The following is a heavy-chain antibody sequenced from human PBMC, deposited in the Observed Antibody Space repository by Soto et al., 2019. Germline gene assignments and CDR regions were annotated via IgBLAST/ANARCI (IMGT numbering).Heavy chain of an antibody. J-gene: IGHJ4*02. D-gene: IGHD3-22*01. Sequence: GASGKGSSEGSWGTFGESALRWGGPAPGRRLEWMGGIIPIFGTANYAQKFQGRVTITADESTSTAYMELSSLRSEDTAVYYCARAMYYYDSSGYYYFDYWGQGTLVTVSS. V-gene: IGHV1-69*13. CDR3: ARAMYYYDSSGYYYFDY. CDR2: IIPIFGTA. CDR1: WGTFGESA.